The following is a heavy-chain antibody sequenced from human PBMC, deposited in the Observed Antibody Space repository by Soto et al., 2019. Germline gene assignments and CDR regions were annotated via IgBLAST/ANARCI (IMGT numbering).Heavy chain of an antibody. J-gene: IGHJ3*02. Sequence: QVQLQESGPGLVKPSETLSLTCTVSGGSISSYYWSWIRQPPRKGLEWIGYIYYSGSTNYNPSLKSRVTISVDTSKNQFALKLSSVTAADTAVYYCARDDAGAFDIWGQGTMVTVSS. V-gene: IGHV4-59*01. CDR1: GGSISSYY. CDR2: IYYSGST. CDR3: ARDDAGAFDI.